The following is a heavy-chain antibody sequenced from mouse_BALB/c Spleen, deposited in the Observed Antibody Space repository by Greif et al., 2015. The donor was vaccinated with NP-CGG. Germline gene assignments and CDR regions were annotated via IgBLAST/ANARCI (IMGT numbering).Heavy chain of an antibody. D-gene: IGHD2-3*01. CDR1: GFSLTSYG. Sequence: VKLMESGPGLVQPSQSLSITCTVSGFSLTSYGVHWVRQSPGKGLEWLGVIWRGGSTDYNAAFMSRLSITKDSSKSXVFFKMNSLQADDTAIYYCAKYDGYYAMDYWGQGTSVTVSS. J-gene: IGHJ4*01. CDR2: IWRGGST. V-gene: IGHV2-5*01. CDR3: AKYDGYYAMDY.